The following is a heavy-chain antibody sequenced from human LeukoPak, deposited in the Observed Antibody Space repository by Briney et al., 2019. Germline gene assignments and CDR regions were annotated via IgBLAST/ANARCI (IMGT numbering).Heavy chain of an antibody. CDR1: GGSISSSSYY. V-gene: IGHV4-39*07. D-gene: IGHD3/OR15-3a*01. CDR3: ARESGNLDYTN. Sequence: SETLSLTCTVSGGSISSSSYYWGWIRQPPGKGLEWIGSIYYSGSTYYNPSLKSRVTISVDTSKNQFSLKLSSVTAADTAVYYCARESGNLDYTNWGQGTLVTVSS. J-gene: IGHJ4*02. CDR2: IYYSGST.